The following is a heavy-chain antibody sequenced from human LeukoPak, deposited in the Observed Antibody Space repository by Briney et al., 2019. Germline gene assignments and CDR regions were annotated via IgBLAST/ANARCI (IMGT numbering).Heavy chain of an antibody. CDR2: ISGSAYTT. Sequence: GGSLRLSCATSGFNFRTYGMSWIRQAPGKGLEWVAGISGSAYTTHYAGSAKGRFTISRDNSKNTLFLQMDSLRVEDTAVYYCAKLPIMLALNRIEFWSQGSLVTVTS. CDR3: AKLPIMLALNRIEF. CDR1: GFNFRTYG. D-gene: IGHD2-8*01. J-gene: IGHJ4*02. V-gene: IGHV3-23*01.